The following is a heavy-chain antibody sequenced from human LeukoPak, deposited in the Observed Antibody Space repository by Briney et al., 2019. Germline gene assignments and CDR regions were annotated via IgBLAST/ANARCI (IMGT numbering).Heavy chain of an antibody. CDR2: IYSGGST. CDR3: ARDHHFFYDSSGYYYYYYGMDV. Sequence: GGSLRLSCAASGFTVSSNYMSWVRQAPGKGLEWVSVIYSGGSTYYADSVKCRFTISRDNSKNTLYLQMNSLRAEDTAVYYCARDHHFFYDSSGYYYYYYGMDVWGQGTTVTVSS. CDR1: GFTVSSNY. D-gene: IGHD3-22*01. V-gene: IGHV3-66*01. J-gene: IGHJ6*02.